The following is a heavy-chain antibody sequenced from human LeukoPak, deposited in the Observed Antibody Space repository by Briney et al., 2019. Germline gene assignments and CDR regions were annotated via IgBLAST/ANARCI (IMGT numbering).Heavy chain of an antibody. D-gene: IGHD3-22*01. CDR2: IYSSGST. J-gene: IGHJ4*02. Sequence: PSETLSLTCTVSGGSISSYYWSWIRQPPGKGLEWIGYIYSSGSTNYNPSLKSRVPISVDTSKNQFSLKLSSVTAADTAVYYCARGNYYYDSSGDYWGQGTLVTVSS. V-gene: IGHV4-59*01. CDR1: GGSISSYY. CDR3: ARGNYYYDSSGDY.